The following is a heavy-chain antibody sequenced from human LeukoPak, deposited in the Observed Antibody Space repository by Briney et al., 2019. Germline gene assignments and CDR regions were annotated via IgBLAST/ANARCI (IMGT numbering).Heavy chain of an antibody. J-gene: IGHJ4*02. D-gene: IGHD3-16*02. CDR3: ARALMITFGGVIVPNYYFDY. CDR1: GGSISSYY. CDR2: IYYSGST. V-gene: IGHV4-59*01. Sequence: SETLSLTCTVSGGSISSYYWSWIRQPPGKGLEWIGYIYYSGSTNYNPSLKSRATISVDTSKNQFSLKLSSVTAADTAVYYCARALMITFGGVIVPNYYFDYWGQGTLVTVSS.